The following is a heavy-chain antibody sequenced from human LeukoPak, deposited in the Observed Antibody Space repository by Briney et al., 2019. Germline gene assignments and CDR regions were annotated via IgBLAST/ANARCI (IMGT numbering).Heavy chain of an antibody. Sequence: GGSLRLSCVASGFTFSSYWMHWVRQDPRKGLVWVSRINGDGRNINYADSVRGRFTISRDNAKNTLYLQMNSLRAEDTAVYYCAKDAGGWGYTTFDYWGQGTLVTVSS. CDR1: GFTFSSYW. D-gene: IGHD5-18*01. CDR3: AKDAGGWGYTTFDY. CDR2: INGDGRNI. V-gene: IGHV3-74*01. J-gene: IGHJ4*02.